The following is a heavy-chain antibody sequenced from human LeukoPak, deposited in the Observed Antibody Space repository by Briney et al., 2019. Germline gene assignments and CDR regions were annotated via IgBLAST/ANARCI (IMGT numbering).Heavy chain of an antibody. Sequence: PSETLSLTCTVSGGSISSSSYYWGWIRPPPGKGLEWIGSIYYSGSTYYNPSLKSRVTISVDTSKNHFSLKLSSVTAADTAVYYCARNASAAGMIYYYGMDVWGQGTTVTVSS. CDR2: IYYSGST. J-gene: IGHJ6*02. D-gene: IGHD6-13*01. CDR1: GGSISSSSYY. V-gene: IGHV4-39*02. CDR3: ARNASAAGMIYYYGMDV.